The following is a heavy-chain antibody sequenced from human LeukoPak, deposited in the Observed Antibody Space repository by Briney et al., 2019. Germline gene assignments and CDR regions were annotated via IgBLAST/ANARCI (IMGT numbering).Heavy chain of an antibody. CDR3: ARRQWLLLLSDY. Sequence: SETLSLTCAVYGGSFSGYYWSWIRQPPGKGLEWIGEINHSGSTNYNPSLKSRVTISVDTSKNQFSLKLSSVTAADTAVYYCARRQWLLLLSDYWGQGTLVTVSS. CDR1: GGSFSGYY. V-gene: IGHV4-34*01. J-gene: IGHJ4*02. D-gene: IGHD3-22*01. CDR2: INHSGST.